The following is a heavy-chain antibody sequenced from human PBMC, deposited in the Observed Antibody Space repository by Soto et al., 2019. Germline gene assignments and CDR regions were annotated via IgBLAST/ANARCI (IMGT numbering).Heavy chain of an antibody. V-gene: IGHV1-69*13. Sequence: ASVKVSCKASGGTFSSYAISWVRQAPGQGLEWMGGIIPIFGTANYAQKFQGRVTITADESTSTAYMELSSLRSEDTAVYYCAKDNTAMVTRPHTFDYWGQGTLVTVSS. CDR2: IIPIFGTA. CDR3: AKDNTAMVTRPHTFDY. CDR1: GGTFSSYA. D-gene: IGHD5-18*01. J-gene: IGHJ4*02.